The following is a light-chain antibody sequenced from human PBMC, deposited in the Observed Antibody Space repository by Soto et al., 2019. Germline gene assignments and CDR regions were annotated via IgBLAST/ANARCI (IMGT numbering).Light chain of an antibody. CDR3: SSYAGSNNFDVV. J-gene: IGLJ2*01. CDR2: EVS. Sequence: QPVLTQPPSASGSPGQSVTISCTGTSSDVGGYNYASWYQQHPGKAPKLMIYEVSKRPSGVPDRFSGSKSGNTASLTVSGLQAEDEADYYCSSYAGSNNFDVVFGGGTKLTVL. CDR1: SSDVGGYNY. V-gene: IGLV2-8*01.